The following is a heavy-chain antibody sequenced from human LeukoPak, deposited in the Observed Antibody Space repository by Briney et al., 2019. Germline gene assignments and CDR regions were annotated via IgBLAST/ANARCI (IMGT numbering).Heavy chain of an antibody. Sequence: ASVKVSFKSSGYTFTIHDINWVRQAAGQGLEWMGWMNPNSGNSGYAQNFQGRVIMTRDTSISTVYMEFHTLKSEDTDVYYCARGYSPTIRTTGNDYWGQGTLVTVSS. V-gene: IGHV1-8*01. J-gene: IGHJ4*02. CDR2: MNPNSGNS. CDR3: ARGYSPTIRTTGNDY. D-gene: IGHD1-1*01. CDR1: GYTFTIHD.